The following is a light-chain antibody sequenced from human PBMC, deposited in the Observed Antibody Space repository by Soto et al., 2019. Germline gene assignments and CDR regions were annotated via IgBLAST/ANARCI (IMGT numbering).Light chain of an antibody. Sequence: DIQMTQSPSSLSASVGDRVTITCRASQSVSSYLNWYQQKPMKAPKLLIYAASSLQSEGPSRFSGSGSGTDFALTISSLQPEDFATYYCQQSYSTPRNFGPGTKVDIK. CDR3: QQSYSTPRN. V-gene: IGKV1-39*01. CDR1: QSVSSY. CDR2: AAS. J-gene: IGKJ3*01.